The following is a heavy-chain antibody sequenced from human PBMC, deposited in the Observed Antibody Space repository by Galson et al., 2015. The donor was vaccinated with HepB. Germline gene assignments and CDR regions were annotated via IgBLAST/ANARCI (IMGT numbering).Heavy chain of an antibody. CDR2: IWYDGSNK. CDR3: AKEVGWPVTNDPPAFDY. Sequence: SLRLSCAASGFTFSSYGMHWVRQAPGKGLEWVAVIWYDGSNKYYADSVKGRFTISRDNSKNTLYLQMNSLRAEDTAVYYCAKEVGWPVTNDPPAFDYWGQGTLVTVSS. V-gene: IGHV3-33*06. CDR1: GFTFSSYG. J-gene: IGHJ4*02. D-gene: IGHD4-17*01.